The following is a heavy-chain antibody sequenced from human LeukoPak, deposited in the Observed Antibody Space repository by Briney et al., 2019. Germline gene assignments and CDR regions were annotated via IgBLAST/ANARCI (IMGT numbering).Heavy chain of an antibody. Sequence: GGSLRLSCAASGFTFSSYGMHWVRQAPGKGLEWVAVISYDGSNKYYADSVKGRFTISRDNSKNTLYLQMNSLRAEDTAVYYCAKEGIAAAALHWGQGTLVTVSS. CDR2: ISYDGSNK. V-gene: IGHV3-30*18. J-gene: IGHJ4*02. CDR1: GFTFSSYG. D-gene: IGHD6-13*01. CDR3: AKEGIAAAALH.